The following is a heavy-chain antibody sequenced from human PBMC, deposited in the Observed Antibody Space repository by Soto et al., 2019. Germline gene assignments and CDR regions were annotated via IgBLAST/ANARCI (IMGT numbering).Heavy chain of an antibody. D-gene: IGHD1-26*01. Sequence: QVQLVESGGGVVQPGRSLGLSCAASGFTFSSYAMHWVRQAPGKGLEWVAVISFDGSNKYYADSVKGRFTISRDNSKNTLYVQMNNLSAEDTAVYYCARGIGSAYYYCMDVWGQGTTVTVSS. CDR3: ARGIGSAYYYCMDV. CDR2: ISFDGSNK. V-gene: IGHV3-30-3*01. J-gene: IGHJ6*02. CDR1: GFTFSSYA.